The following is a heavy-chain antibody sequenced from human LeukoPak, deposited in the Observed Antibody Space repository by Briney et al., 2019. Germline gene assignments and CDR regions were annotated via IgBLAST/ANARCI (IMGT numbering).Heavy chain of an antibody. J-gene: IGHJ4*02. CDR2: INHSGST. D-gene: IGHD2-15*01. Sequence: PSETLSLTCAVYGGSFSGYYWSWIRQPPGKGLEWIGEINHSGSTNYNPSLKSRVTISVGTSKNQLSLKLSSVTAADTAVYYCARVQGYCSGGSCYGNDYWGQGTLVTVSS. CDR3: ARVQGYCSGGSCYGNDY. V-gene: IGHV4-34*01. CDR1: GGSFSGYY.